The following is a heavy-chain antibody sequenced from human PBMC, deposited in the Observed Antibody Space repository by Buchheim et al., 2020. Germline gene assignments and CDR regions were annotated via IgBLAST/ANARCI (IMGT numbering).Heavy chain of an antibody. J-gene: IGHJ5*02. CDR2: IRDSGGFT. D-gene: IGHD4-17*01. V-gene: IGHV3-23*01. Sequence: EVQLLESGGDLVQPGGSLRLSCAASGFSFSSYAMSWVRQAPGKGLEWVSGIRDSGGFTYYADSVKGRFTISRDNSKNTLYLQMNSLRAEDSAVYYCAKARLATTVPRGWFDPWGQGTL. CDR3: AKARLATTVPRGWFDP. CDR1: GFSFSSYA.